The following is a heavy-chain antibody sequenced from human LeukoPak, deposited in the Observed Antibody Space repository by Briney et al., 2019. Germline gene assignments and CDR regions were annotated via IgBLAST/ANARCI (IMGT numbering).Heavy chain of an antibody. Sequence: GGSLRLSCAASGFTFSSYGMNWVRQAPGKGLEWVSYISGGSSTIYYADSVRGRFTISRDNAKDSLYLQMNSLRDEDTAVYYCARGPYHSTSNWGRGTLVTVSS. CDR1: GFTFSSYG. CDR3: ARGPYHSTSN. V-gene: IGHV3-48*02. D-gene: IGHD3-16*01. J-gene: IGHJ4*02. CDR2: ISGGSSTI.